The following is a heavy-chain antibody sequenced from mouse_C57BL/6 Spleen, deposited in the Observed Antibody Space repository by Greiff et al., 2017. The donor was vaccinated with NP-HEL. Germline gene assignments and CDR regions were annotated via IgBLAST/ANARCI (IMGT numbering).Heavy chain of an antibody. J-gene: IGHJ3*01. CDR3: ATYYSNYGGFAY. D-gene: IGHD2-5*01. CDR1: GYSITSGYY. Sequence: ESGPGLVKPSQSLSLTCSVTGYSITSGYYWNWIRQFPGNKLEWMGYISYDGSNNYNPSLKNRISITRDTSKNQFFLKLNSVTTEDTATYYCATYYSNYGGFAYWGQGTLVTVSA. CDR2: ISYDGSN. V-gene: IGHV3-6*01.